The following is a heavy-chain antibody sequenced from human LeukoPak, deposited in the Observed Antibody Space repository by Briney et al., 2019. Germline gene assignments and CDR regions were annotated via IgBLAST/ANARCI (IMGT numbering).Heavy chain of an antibody. J-gene: IGHJ4*02. D-gene: IGHD6-19*01. CDR1: GFTFSSYG. V-gene: IGHV3-30*03. CDR3: ARGRSSVWEELYYFDY. Sequence: PGGSLRLSCAASGFTFSSYGMHWVRQAPGKGLEWVAVISYDGSNRYYADSVKGRFTISRDNAKNSLYLQMNSLRAEDTAVYYCARGRSSVWEELYYFDYWGQGTLVTVSS. CDR2: ISYDGSNR.